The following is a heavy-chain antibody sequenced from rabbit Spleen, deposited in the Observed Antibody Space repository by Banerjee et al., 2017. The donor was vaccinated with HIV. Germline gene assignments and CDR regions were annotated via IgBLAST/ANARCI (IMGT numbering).Heavy chain of an antibody. CDR3: ARGSAAMTIVITGYYLNL. CDR1: GFSFSSSYD. Sequence: QSLEESGGDLVKPGASLTLTCTASGFSFSSSYDMSWVRQAPGKGLEWIGFIYTGNGKNYYASWAKGRFTISKTSSTTVTLQVTSLTAADTATYFCARGSAAMTIVITGYYLNLWGPGTLVTVS. CDR2: IYTGNGKN. J-gene: IGHJ4*01. D-gene: IGHD2-1*01. V-gene: IGHV1S40*01.